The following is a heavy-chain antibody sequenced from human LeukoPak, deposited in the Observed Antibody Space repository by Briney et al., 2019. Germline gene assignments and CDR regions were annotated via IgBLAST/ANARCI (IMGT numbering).Heavy chain of an antibody. Sequence: PSETLSLTCTVSGGSISSYYWSWIRQPPGKGLEWIGYIYYSGSTNYNPSLKSRVTISVDTSKNQFSLKLSSVTAADTAVYYCARLEYSYGYDYYYGMDVWGQGTTVTVSS. V-gene: IGHV4-59*08. J-gene: IGHJ6*02. D-gene: IGHD5-18*01. CDR2: IYYSGST. CDR3: ARLEYSYGYDYYYGMDV. CDR1: GGSISSYY.